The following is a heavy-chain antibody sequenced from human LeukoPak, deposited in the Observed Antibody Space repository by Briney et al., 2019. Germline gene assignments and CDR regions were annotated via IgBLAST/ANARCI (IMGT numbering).Heavy chain of an antibody. CDR3: ARMVATDVFDY. CDR2: IWYDGSNE. Sequence: GESLRLSCAASGFTFSHYGMHWVRQAPGKGLEWVAVIWYDGSNEYYADSVKGQFTISRDNAKNSLYLQMNSLRAEDTAVYYCARMVATDVFDYWGQGTLVTVSS. CDR1: GFTFSHYG. V-gene: IGHV3-33*03. J-gene: IGHJ4*02. D-gene: IGHD5-12*01.